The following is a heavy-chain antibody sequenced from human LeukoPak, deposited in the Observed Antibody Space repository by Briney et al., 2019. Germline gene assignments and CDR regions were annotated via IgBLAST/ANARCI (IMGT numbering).Heavy chain of an antibody. D-gene: IGHD3-10*01. Sequence: GGSVRLSCAASGFTLSSYAMSWVRQAPGEGLEWFSAISGSGATTYFADSVKGRFTISRDNSKDTLYLQMNSLRAEDTAVYYCAKWFYGSRRYYFESWAQG. CDR2: ISGSGATT. V-gene: IGHV3-23*01. CDR1: GFTLSSYA. J-gene: IGHJ4*02. CDR3: AKWFYGSRRYYFES.